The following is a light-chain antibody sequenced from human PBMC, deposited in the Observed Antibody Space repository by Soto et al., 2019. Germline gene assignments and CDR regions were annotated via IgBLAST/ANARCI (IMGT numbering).Light chain of an antibody. Sequence: DIQMTQSPSTLSGSVGDRVTTTCRASQTISSWLAWYQQKPGKAPKLLIYKASTLKSGVPSRFSGSGSGTEFTLTISSMQPDDFANYYCQHYNSYSAAFGQGTKVDIK. CDR2: KAS. CDR1: QTISSW. V-gene: IGKV1-5*03. CDR3: QHYNSYSAA. J-gene: IGKJ1*01.